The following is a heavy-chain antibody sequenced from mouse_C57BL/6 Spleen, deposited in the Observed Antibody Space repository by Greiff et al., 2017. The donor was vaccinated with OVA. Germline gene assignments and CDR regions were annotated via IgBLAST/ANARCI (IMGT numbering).Heavy chain of an antibody. V-gene: IGHV1-59*01. D-gene: IGHD4-1*01. CDR2: IDPSDSYT. Sequence: VQLQQPGAELVRPGTSVKLSCKASGYTFTSYWMHWVKQRPGQGLEWIGVIDPSDSYTNYNQKLKGKATLTVNTSSSTAYMKLSSLTSEDSAVYYCASSPLTGTDYWGQGTTLTVSS. CDR3: ASSPLTGTDY. J-gene: IGHJ2*01. CDR1: GYTFTSYW.